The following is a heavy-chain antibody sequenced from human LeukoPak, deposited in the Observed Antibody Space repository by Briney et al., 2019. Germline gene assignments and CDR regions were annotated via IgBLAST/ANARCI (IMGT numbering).Heavy chain of an antibody. V-gene: IGHV3-23*01. CDR3: AKGTLGHCNGASCYPLDY. Sequence: GGSLRLSCAASGFAFSNYAMAGVRQAPGKEPEWVSVITGGGADTYQIDSVKGRFTISRDNSKNTLYLQMNSLRAEDTAVYFCAKGTLGHCNGASCYPLDYWGQGTLVTVSS. CDR2: ITGGGADT. D-gene: IGHD2-15*01. J-gene: IGHJ4*02. CDR1: GFAFSNYA.